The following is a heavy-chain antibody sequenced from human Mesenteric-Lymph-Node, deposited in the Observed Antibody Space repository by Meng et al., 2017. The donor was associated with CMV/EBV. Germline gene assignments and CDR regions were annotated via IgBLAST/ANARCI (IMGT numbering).Heavy chain of an antibody. J-gene: IGHJ6*02. D-gene: IGHD3-3*01. CDR2: IYYSGST. V-gene: IGHV4-39*07. CDR1: GGSISSSSYY. CDR3: ARDPPSGSTIFGEVIRYYYGMDV. Sequence: GSLRLSCTVSGGSISSSSYYWGWIRQPPGKGLEWIGSIYYSGSTYYNPSLKSRVTISVDTSKNQFSLKLSAVTAADTAVYYCARDPPSGSTIFGEVIRYYYGMDVWGQGTTVTVSS.